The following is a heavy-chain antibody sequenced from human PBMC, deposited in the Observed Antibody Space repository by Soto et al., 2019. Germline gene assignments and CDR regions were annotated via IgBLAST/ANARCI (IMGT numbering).Heavy chain of an antibody. J-gene: IGHJ5*01. CDR1: GVTCGNHS. Sequence: GFMRLWRAAAGVTCGNHSASWVRQAPGKGLEWVSSISSSGHYIYYAASVKGRFTISRDNAKNTLYLQMNSLTAEDTAVYYCAKSTGSYDSWGQGTLVTVSS. D-gene: IGHD1-26*01. CDR3: AKSTGSYDS. V-gene: IGHV3-21*01. CDR2: ISSSGHYI.